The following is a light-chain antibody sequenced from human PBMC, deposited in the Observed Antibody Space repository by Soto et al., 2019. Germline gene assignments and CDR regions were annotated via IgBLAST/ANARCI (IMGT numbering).Light chain of an antibody. CDR1: QDISSW. Sequence: DIQMTQSPSSVSASVGDRVTITCRASQDISSWLAWYQQKLGKAPKLLIYAASSLQSGVPSRFSGSGSGTDFTLTISSLQPEXXXXXXXXXXXXFPITFGQGTRLEIK. CDR3: XXXXXFPIT. V-gene: IGKV1-12*01. CDR2: AAS. J-gene: IGKJ5*01.